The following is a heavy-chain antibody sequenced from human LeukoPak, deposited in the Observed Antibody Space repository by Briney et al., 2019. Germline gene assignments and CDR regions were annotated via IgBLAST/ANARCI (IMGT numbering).Heavy chain of an antibody. J-gene: IGHJ6*03. CDR2: INPNRGGT. CDR3: ARAGTESKWGLPRADYYYMDV. D-gene: IGHD7-27*01. Sequence: ASVKVSCKASGYTFTGYYMHWVRQAPGQGLEWMGWINPNRGGTNYAQKFLGRVTMTRDTSISTASMELTNLRSDDTALYYCARAGTESKWGLPRADYYYMDVWGKGTTVTVSS. CDR1: GYTFTGYY. V-gene: IGHV1-2*02.